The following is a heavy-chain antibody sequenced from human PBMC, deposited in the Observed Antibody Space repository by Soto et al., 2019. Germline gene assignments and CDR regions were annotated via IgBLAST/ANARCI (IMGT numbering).Heavy chain of an antibody. J-gene: IGHJ4*02. CDR1: GFAFSSYG. CDR3: ARESLGVPLDY. V-gene: IGHV3-21*01. Sequence: GGSLRLSCAASGFAFSSYGMNWVRQAPGKGLEWVSSISSSGNYMYYADSVRGRFTISRDNAKNSLFLQMNSLRADDTALYYCARESLGVPLDYWGQGTLVTVSS. CDR2: ISSSGNYM.